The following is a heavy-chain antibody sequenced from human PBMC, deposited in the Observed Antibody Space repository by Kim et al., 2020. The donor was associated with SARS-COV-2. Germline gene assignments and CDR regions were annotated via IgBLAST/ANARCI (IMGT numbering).Heavy chain of an antibody. D-gene: IGHD1-26*01. CDR1: GYTFTSYY. J-gene: IGHJ6*02. V-gene: IGHV1-46*01. Sequence: ASVKVSCKASGYTFTSYYMHWVRQAPGQGLEWMGIINPSGGSTSYAQKFQGRVTMTRDTSTSTVYMELSSLRSEDTAVYYCARGTLVGAIRDYGMDVWGQGTTVTVSS. CDR2: INPSGGST. CDR3: ARGTLVGAIRDYGMDV.